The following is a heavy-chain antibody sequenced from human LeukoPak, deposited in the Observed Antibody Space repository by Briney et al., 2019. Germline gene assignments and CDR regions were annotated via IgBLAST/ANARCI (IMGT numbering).Heavy chain of an antibody. D-gene: IGHD6-13*01. J-gene: IGHJ4*02. CDR2: INTNTGNP. Sequence: GASVKASCKASGYTFTSYAMNWVRQAPGQGLEWMGWINTNTGNPTYAQGFTGRFVFSLDTSVSTAYLQITSLKAEDTAVYYCARDGAAAGREYDYWGQGTLVTVSS. V-gene: IGHV7-4-1*02. CDR1: GYTFTSYA. CDR3: ARDGAAAGREYDY.